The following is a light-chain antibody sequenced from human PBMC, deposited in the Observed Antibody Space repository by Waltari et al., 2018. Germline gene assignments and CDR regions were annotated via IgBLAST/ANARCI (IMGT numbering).Light chain of an antibody. V-gene: IGLV5-37*01. CDR1: SDINVGDVI. CDR3: LFWPSNVWV. Sequence: PGESARLTCTLPSDINVGDVIIYWYQQKPGSPPRFLLYYNSDSEKAQGSGVPSRFSGSKDASANAGILLIAGLQAEDEADYYCLFWPSNVWVFGGGTKLTVL. CDR2: YNSDSEK. J-gene: IGLJ3*02.